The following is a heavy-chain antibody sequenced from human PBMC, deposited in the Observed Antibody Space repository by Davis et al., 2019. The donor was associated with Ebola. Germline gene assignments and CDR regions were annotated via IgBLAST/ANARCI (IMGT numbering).Heavy chain of an antibody. J-gene: IGHJ3*02. Sequence: GESLKISCAASGFTFSSYAMHWVRQAPGKGLEWVAVISYDGSNKYYADSVKGRFTISRDNSKNTLYLQMNSLRAEDTAVYYCARVTERFDAFDIWGQGTMVTVSS. CDR3: ARVTERFDAFDI. V-gene: IGHV3-30-3*01. CDR2: ISYDGSNK. CDR1: GFTFSSYA. D-gene: IGHD1-14*01.